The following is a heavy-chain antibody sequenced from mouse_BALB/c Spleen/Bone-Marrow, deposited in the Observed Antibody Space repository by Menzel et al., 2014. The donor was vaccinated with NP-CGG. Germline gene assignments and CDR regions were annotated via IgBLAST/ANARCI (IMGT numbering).Heavy chain of an antibody. V-gene: IGHV1-69*02. J-gene: IGHJ2*01. CDR2: IYPSDNYT. D-gene: IGHD2-3*01. CDR1: GYTFTTYW. Sequence: QVQLQHPGADLVRPGASVRLSCKAPGYTFTTYWINWVKQKPGQGLEWIGNIYPSDNYTNYNQKFKDRATLTVDKSSSTAYMQLSSPTSEDSAVYYCTRTYEYFDYWGQGTTLTVSS. CDR3: TRTYEYFDY.